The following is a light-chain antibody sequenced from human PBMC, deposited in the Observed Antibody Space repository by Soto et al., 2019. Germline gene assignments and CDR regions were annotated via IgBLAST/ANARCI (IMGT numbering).Light chain of an antibody. J-gene: IGLJ2*01. CDR3: SSYTSSSTVV. CDR1: SSDVGGYKY. V-gene: IGLV2-14*01. Sequence: QSALTQPASVSGSPGQSITISCSGTSSDVGGYKYVSWYQQHPGKAPKLMIYDVINRPSGVSNRFSGSKSGKTASLTISGLQAEDEADYYCSSYTSSSTVVFGGGTKVTVL. CDR2: DVI.